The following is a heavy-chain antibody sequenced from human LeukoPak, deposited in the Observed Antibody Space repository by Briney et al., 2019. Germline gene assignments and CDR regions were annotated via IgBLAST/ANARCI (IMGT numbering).Heavy chain of an antibody. V-gene: IGHV4-39*07. CDR1: GGSISSSSYY. D-gene: IGHD3-10*01. J-gene: IGHJ6*02. Sequence: PSETLSLTCTVSGGSISSSSYYWGWIRQPPGKGLEWIGTIYYTGSTYHNPSLKSRVTLSVDTSKNQFSLKLSSVTAADTAIYYCARYGPLDYYYGMDVWGQGTTVTVSS. CDR3: ARYGPLDYYYGMDV. CDR2: IYYTGST.